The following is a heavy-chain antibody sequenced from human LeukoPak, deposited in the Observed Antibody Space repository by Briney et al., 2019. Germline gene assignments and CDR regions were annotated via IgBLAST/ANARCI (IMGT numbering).Heavy chain of an antibody. CDR2: IYYSGST. Sequence: SETLSLTCTVSGGSISSSSYYWGWIRQPPGKGLEWIGSIYYSGSTYYNPSLKSRVTISVDTSKNQFSLKLSSVTAADTAVYYCARPTRMAAAGTVPFDIWGQGPMVTVSS. CDR3: ARPTRMAAAGTVPFDI. V-gene: IGHV4-39*01. J-gene: IGHJ3*02. D-gene: IGHD6-13*01. CDR1: GGSISSSSYY.